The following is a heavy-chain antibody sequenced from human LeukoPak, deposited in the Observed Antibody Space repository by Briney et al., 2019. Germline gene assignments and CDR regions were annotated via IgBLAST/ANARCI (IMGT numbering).Heavy chain of an antibody. J-gene: IGHJ4*02. CDR2: LYSGGNR. V-gene: IGHV3-53*01. D-gene: IGHD1-26*01. CDR3: ARESGDRPGLPGR. Sequence: GGSLRLSCAASGFTVSTNYMSWVRQAPGKGLGWVSTLYSGGNRYYADSVRGRFTISRDDSRNTLFLQMNNLRVEDTAMYYCARESGDRPGLPGRWGQGTLVTVSS. CDR1: GFTVSTNY.